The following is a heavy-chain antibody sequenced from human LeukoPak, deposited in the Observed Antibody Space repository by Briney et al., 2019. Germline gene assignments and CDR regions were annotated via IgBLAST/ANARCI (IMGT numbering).Heavy chain of an antibody. V-gene: IGHV1-18*01. J-gene: IGHJ3*02. CDR3: ASLKNYYDSSGYLVTDAFDI. D-gene: IGHD3-22*01. CDR2: INGYNGNT. Sequence: ASVKVSCKASGYTFTTYNINWVRQAPGQGLEWMGWINGYNGNTNYAQKLQGRVTMTTDTSTSTAYMELRSLKSDDTAVYYCASLKNYYDSSGYLVTDAFDIWGQGTMVTVSS. CDR1: GYTFTTYN.